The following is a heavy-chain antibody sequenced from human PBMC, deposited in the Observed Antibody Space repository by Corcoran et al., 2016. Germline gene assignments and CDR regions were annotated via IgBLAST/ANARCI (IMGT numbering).Heavy chain of an antibody. Sequence: QVQLQESGPGLVKPSETLSLTCTVSGGSISSYYWSWIRQPPGRGLEWIGYIYNSGSTNYNPSLKSRVTISVDTSKKKFSLKLTSVTAADTAMYDCARGRGTSANWCDPWGQGTLVTVSS. CDR1: GGSISSYY. J-gene: IGHJ5*02. CDR3: ARGRGTSANWCDP. V-gene: IGHV4-59*01. CDR2: IYNSGST. D-gene: IGHD5-12*01.